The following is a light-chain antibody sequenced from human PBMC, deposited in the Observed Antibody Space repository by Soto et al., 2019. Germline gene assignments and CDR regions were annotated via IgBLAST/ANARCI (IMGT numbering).Light chain of an antibody. Sequence: SVLTQPASVSGSPGQSITIFCPGTSSDVGGYNYVSWYQQHPGSAPKLMIYDVSSRPSGVSNRFSGSKSGNTASLTISGLQAEDEADYYCSSYTSSFKLAVFGSGTKVTVL. CDR3: SSYTSSFKLAV. V-gene: IGLV2-14*03. CDR2: DVS. J-gene: IGLJ1*01. CDR1: SSDVGGYNY.